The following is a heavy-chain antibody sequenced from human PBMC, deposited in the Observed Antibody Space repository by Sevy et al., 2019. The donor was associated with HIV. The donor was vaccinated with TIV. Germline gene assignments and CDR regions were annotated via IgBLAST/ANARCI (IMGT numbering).Heavy chain of an antibody. D-gene: IGHD2-2*01. Sequence: GGSLRLSCAASGFTFSSYAMSWVRQAPGKGLEWVSAVSGSGGSTYYADSVKGRVTISRDNSKNKLYLQMNSLRAEDTAVYYCAKLKGRIVVVPAANIYFDYWGQGTLVTVSS. CDR3: AKLKGRIVVVPAANIYFDY. CDR2: VSGSGGST. V-gene: IGHV3-23*01. CDR1: GFTFSSYA. J-gene: IGHJ4*02.